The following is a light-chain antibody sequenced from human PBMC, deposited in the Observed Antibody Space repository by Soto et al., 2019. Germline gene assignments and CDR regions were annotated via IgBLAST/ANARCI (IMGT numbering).Light chain of an antibody. CDR3: LQHSLYPFT. CDR1: QDIRKD. V-gene: IGKV1-17*01. CDR2: AAS. Sequence: DLQMTQSPSSLSASVGDRVTITCRASQDIRKDLGWYQQKPGKVPKRLISAASILQSGVPSRFSGSGSGTQFTLTITSLQAEDFATYYCLQHSLYPFTFGPGTRLDI. J-gene: IGKJ3*01.